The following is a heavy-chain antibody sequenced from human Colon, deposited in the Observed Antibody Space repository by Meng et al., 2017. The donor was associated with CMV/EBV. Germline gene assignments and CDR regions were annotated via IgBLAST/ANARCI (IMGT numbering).Heavy chain of an antibody. D-gene: IGHD3-22*01. CDR3: AKDPKPMIVVYYFDY. CDR2: ISYDGSNK. Sequence: GGSLRLSCAASGFTFSSYAMHWVRQAPGKGLEWVAVISYDGSNKYYADSVKGRFTISRDNSKNTLYLQVNSLRAEDTAVYYCAKDPKPMIVVYYFDYWGQGTLVTVSS. V-gene: IGHV3-30*04. CDR1: GFTFSSYA. J-gene: IGHJ4*02.